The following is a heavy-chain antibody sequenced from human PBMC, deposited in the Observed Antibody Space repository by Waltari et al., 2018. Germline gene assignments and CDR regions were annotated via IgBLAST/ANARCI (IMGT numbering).Heavy chain of an antibody. Sequence: VQLVESGGGLVKPGGSLRLSCSASGFSFRSYSMGWVRQAPGKGREWISTRSNTISYIFNTDSRRGRFAISRDNARDLLYLQMNSLRAEDTAVYYCARDPGSGRFFDYWGQGILVTVSS. CDR3: ARDPGSGRFFDY. CDR1: GFSFRSYS. D-gene: IGHD1-26*01. J-gene: IGHJ4*02. CDR2: RSNTISYI. V-gene: IGHV3-21*02.